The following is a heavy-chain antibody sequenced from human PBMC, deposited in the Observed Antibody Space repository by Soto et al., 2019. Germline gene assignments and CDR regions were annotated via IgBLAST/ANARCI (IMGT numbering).Heavy chain of an antibody. D-gene: IGHD3-9*01. V-gene: IGHV4-59*01. J-gene: IGHJ6*03. CDR1: GGSISSYY. CDR2: IYYSGST. CDR3: ARDRNDILTGTYYYYMDV. Sequence: SETLSFTCTVSGGSISSYYWSWIRQPPGKGLEWIGYIYYSGSTNYNPSLKSRVTISVDTSKNQFSLKLSSVTAADTAVYYCARDRNDILTGTYYYYMDVWGKGTTVTVSS.